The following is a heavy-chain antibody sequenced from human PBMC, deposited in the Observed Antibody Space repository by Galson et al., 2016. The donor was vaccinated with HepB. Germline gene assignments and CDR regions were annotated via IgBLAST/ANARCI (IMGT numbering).Heavy chain of an antibody. CDR1: GGSVNSISYY. J-gene: IGHJ3*02. D-gene: IGHD3-16*01. CDR2: IHSSGTT. V-gene: IGHV4-39*07. CDR3: ARFMITFAGEAFDI. Sequence: SETLSLTCTVSGGSVNSISYYWGWIRQPPGKGLEWIGYIHSSGTTYYNPSLKSRVTISVDTSKNHFSLNLSSLTAADTAVYFCARFMITFAGEAFDIWGQGTMDTVSS.